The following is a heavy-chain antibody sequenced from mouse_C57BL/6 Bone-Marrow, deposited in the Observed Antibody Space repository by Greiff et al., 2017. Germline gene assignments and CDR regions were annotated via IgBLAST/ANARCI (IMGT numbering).Heavy chain of an antibody. Sequence: EVQLVESGGGLVQPGGSLKLSCAASGFTFSDYYMYWVRQTPEKRLEWVAYISNGGGSTYYPDTVKGRFTISRDNAKNTLYLQMSRLKSEDTAMYYCARKRVYYGYDDAMDYWGQGTSVTVSS. D-gene: IGHD2-2*01. V-gene: IGHV5-12*01. CDR1: GFTFSDYY. CDR2: ISNGGGST. CDR3: ARKRVYYGYDDAMDY. J-gene: IGHJ4*01.